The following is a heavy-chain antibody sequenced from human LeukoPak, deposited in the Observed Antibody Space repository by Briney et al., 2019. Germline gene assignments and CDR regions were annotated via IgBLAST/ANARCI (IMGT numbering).Heavy chain of an antibody. CDR1: GFTFNDYA. Sequence: PGWSLRLSCAASGFTFNDYAMHWVRQAPGKGLEWVSGISWNSGSIGYADSVKGRFTISRDNAKNSLYLQMNSLRAEDTALYYCAKAQSSTPEGADAFDIWGQGTMVTVSS. CDR3: AKAQSSTPEGADAFDI. CDR2: ISWNSGSI. D-gene: IGHD2-2*01. J-gene: IGHJ3*02. V-gene: IGHV3-9*01.